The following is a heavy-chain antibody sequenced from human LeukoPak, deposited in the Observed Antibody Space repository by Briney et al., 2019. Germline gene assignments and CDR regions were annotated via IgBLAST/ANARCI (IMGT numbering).Heavy chain of an antibody. J-gene: IGHJ4*02. D-gene: IGHD3-3*01. CDR1: GFSFSSHA. V-gene: IGHV3-30*04. CDR2: ISYDGSNK. CDR3: ARVFALRFLKWLSQPTY. Sequence: GGSLRLSCAASGFSFSSHAMHWVRQAPGKGLEWVAVISYDGSNKYYADSVKGRFTISRDNSKNTLYLQMNSLRAEDTAVYYCARVFALRFLKWLSQPTYWGQGTLVTVSS.